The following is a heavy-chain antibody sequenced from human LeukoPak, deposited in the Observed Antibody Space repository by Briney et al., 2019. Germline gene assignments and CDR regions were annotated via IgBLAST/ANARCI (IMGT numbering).Heavy chain of an antibody. CDR2: LSTNSRSL. CDR3: ARVYSSAFPRMDA. CDR1: GFTFSSYE. J-gene: IGHJ6*02. Sequence: GGSLRLSCAASGFTFSSYEMNWARQAPGKGLEWVSYLSTNSRSLYYANSVKGRFTISRDNARNSLYLQMNSLRDEDTAVYYCARVYSSAFPRMDAWGQGTTVTVSS. D-gene: IGHD6-19*01. V-gene: IGHV3-48*03.